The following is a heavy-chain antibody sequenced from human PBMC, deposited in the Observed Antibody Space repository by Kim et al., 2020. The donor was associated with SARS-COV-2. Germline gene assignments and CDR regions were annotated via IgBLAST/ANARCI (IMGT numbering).Heavy chain of an antibody. V-gene: IGHV1-69*13. D-gene: IGHD2-2*01. CDR1: GGTFSSYA. Sequence: SVKVSCKASGGTFSSYAISGVRQAPGQGLEWMGGIIPIFGTANYAQKFQGRVTITADESTSTAYMELSSLRSEDTAVYYCARGRVPYCSSTSCYFVGWFDPWGQGTLVTVSS. J-gene: IGHJ5*02. CDR2: IIPIFGTA. CDR3: ARGRVPYCSSTSCYFVGWFDP.